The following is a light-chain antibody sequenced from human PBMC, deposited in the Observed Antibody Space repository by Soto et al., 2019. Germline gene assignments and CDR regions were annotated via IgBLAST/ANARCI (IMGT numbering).Light chain of an antibody. CDR1: QSVFYSSNNKNY. J-gene: IGKJ3*01. CDR3: QHYYSTPLT. V-gene: IGKV4-1*01. CDR2: WAS. Sequence: DIVMTQSPDSLAVSLGERATINCKSSQSVFYSSNNKNYLAWYQQKPGQPPKLLIYWASTRESGVPDRFTGSGSGTDFTLTITILQPEDLAVYYCQHYYSTPLTVGPGTKVDIK.